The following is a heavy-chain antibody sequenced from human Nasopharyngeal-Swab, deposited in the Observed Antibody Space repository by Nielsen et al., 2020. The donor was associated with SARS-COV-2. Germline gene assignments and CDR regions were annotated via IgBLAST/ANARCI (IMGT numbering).Heavy chain of an antibody. V-gene: IGHV1-3*01. Sequence: ASVKVSCKASGCTFTSYAMHWVRQAPGQRLEWMGWINAGNGNTKYSQKFQGRVTITRDTSASTAYMELSSLRSEDTAVYYCARVASYGSGKGTVDYWGQGTLVTVSS. D-gene: IGHD3-10*01. CDR1: GCTFTSYA. J-gene: IGHJ4*02. CDR2: INAGNGNT. CDR3: ARVASYGSGKGTVDY.